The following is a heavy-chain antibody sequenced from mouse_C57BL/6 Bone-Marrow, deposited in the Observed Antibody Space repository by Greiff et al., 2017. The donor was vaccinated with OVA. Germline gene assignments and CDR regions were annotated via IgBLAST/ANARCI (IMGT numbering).Heavy chain of an antibody. V-gene: IGHV1-4*01. CDR3: ASFGNYNWFAY. D-gene: IGHD2-1*01. Sequence: QVQLQQSGAELARPGASVKMSCKASGYTFTSYTMHWVKQRPGQGLEWIGYINPSSGYTKYNQKFKDKATLTADKSSSTAYMQLSSLTSEDSAVYYCASFGNYNWFAYWGQGTLVTVSA. J-gene: IGHJ3*01. CDR1: GYTFTSYT. CDR2: INPSSGYT.